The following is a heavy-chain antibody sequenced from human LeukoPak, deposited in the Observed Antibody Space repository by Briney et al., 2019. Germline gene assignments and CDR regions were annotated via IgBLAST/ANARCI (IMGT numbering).Heavy chain of an antibody. V-gene: IGHV1-2*02. CDR3: AGYSYGSHPTFDC. J-gene: IGHJ4*02. CDR1: VYTFTGYY. D-gene: IGHD3-16*02. Sequence: ASVKVSCMASVYTFTGYYVHWVRQARGQGLEWMGWINPNSGGTNYAEKFQGRVTMTRDTSISTAYMELSRLRSDDTAVYYCAGYSYGSHPTFDCWGQGTLVTVSS. CDR2: INPNSGGT.